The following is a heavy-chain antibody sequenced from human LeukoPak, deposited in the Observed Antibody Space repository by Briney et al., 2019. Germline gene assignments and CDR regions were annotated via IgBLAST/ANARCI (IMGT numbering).Heavy chain of an antibody. D-gene: IGHD3-22*01. CDR1: GFTVSSNY. CDR3: ARMLISSGYYVDY. CDR2: IYSGDTT. Sequence: PGGSLRLSCAASGFTVSSNYMSWVRQAPGKGLESVSVIYSGDTTYYADSVKGRFTISRDDSKNTLYLQMNSLRAEDTAVYYCARMLISSGYYVDYWGQGTLVTVSS. V-gene: IGHV3-53*01. J-gene: IGHJ4*02.